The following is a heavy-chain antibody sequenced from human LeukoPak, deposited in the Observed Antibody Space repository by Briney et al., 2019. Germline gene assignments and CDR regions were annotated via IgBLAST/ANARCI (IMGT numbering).Heavy chain of an antibody. Sequence: GGSLRLSCAASGFTFSSYEMNWVRQAPGKGLEWVSYISNSGSTIYYADSVKGRFTISRDNAKNSLYLQMNSLRAEDTAVYYCANTSPPRIVGATAALDYWGQGTLVTVSS. CDR2: ISNSGSTI. CDR3: ANTSPPRIVGATAALDY. CDR1: GFTFSSYE. D-gene: IGHD1-26*01. J-gene: IGHJ4*02. V-gene: IGHV3-48*03.